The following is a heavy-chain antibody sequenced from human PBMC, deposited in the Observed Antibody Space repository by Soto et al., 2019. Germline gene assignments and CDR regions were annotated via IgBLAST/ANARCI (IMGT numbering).Heavy chain of an antibody. J-gene: IGHJ4*02. CDR3: ASRCDVGLGGSCSTFDY. CDR1: GGTFSSYT. CDR2: IIPILGIA. D-gene: IGHD2-15*01. V-gene: IGHV1-69*02. Sequence: ASVKVSCKASGGTFSSYTISWVRQAPGQGLEWMGRIIPILGIANYAQKFQGRVTITADKSTSTAYMELSSLRSEDTAVYYCASRCDVGLGGSCSTFDYWGQGTLVTVSS.